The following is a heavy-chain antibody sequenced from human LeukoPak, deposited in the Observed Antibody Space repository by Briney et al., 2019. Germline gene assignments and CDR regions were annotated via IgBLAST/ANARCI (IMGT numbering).Heavy chain of an antibody. CDR2: INPSGDST. Sequence: ASVKVSCKASGYTFTSYYMHWVRQAPGQGLEWMGIINPSGDSTSYAQKFQGRVTMTRDTSTSTVYMELSSLRSEDTAVYYCARGSRRYYDSSGYHCDFDYWGQGTLVTVSS. CDR3: ARGSRRYYDSSGYHCDFDY. D-gene: IGHD3-22*01. J-gene: IGHJ4*02. CDR1: GYTFTSYY. V-gene: IGHV1-46*01.